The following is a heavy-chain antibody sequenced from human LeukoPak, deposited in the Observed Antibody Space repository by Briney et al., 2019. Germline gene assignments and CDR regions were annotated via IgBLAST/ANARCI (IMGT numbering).Heavy chain of an antibody. CDR1: GFTFSSYG. Sequence: GRSLRLSCVASGFTFSSYGMHWVRQAPGKGLEWVAFIWYNGSNKYYADSVKGRFTISRDNSKNTLYLQMNSLRAEDTAVYYCARDWETLVVVVAAPDYGMDVWGQGTTVTVSS. CDR3: ARDWETLVVVVAAPDYGMDV. J-gene: IGHJ6*02. V-gene: IGHV3-33*01. CDR2: IWYNGSNK. D-gene: IGHD2-15*01.